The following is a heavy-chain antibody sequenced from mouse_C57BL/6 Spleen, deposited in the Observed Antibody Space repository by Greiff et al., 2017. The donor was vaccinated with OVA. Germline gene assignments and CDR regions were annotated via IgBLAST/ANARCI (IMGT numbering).Heavy chain of an antibody. J-gene: IGHJ4*01. V-gene: IGHV5-17*01. CDR2: ISSGSSTI. CDR3: ARFYGSSSYAMDY. CDR1: GFTFSDYG. D-gene: IGHD1-1*01. Sequence: VQLVESGGGLVKPGGSLQLSCAASGFTFSDYGMHWVRQAPEKGLEWVAYISSGSSTIYYADTVKGRFTISRDNAKNTLFLQMTSLRSEDTAMYYCARFYGSSSYAMDYWGQGTSVTVSS.